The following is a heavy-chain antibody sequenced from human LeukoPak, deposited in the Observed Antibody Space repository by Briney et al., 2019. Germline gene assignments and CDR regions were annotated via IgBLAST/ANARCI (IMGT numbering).Heavy chain of an antibody. CDR3: ATLTTVITPSFFDC. CDR2: IYYTGST. V-gene: IGHV4-59*08. Sequence: SETLSLTCTVSGGSISSYYWSWIRQPPGKGLEWIGFIYYTGSTNYNPFLKSRVTISVDTSKNQFSLKLSSVTAADTAVYYCATLTTVITPSFFDCWGQGTLVTVSS. J-gene: IGHJ4*02. D-gene: IGHD4-23*01. CDR1: GGSISSYY.